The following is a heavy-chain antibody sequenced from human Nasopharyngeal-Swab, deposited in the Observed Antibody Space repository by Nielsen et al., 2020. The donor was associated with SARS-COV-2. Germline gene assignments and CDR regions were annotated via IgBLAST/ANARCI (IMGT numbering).Heavy chain of an antibody. J-gene: IGHJ4*02. D-gene: IGHD1-26*01. CDR1: GYTLTELS. Sequence: ASVKVSCKVSGYTLTELSMHWVRQAPGKGLEWVGGFDPEDGETIYAQKFQGRVTMTEDTSTDTAYMELSSLRSEDTAVYYCATTPAYSGSYEAGPATNGEFDYWGQGTLVTVSS. CDR3: ATTPAYSGSYEAGPATNGEFDY. V-gene: IGHV1-24*01. CDR2: FDPEDGET.